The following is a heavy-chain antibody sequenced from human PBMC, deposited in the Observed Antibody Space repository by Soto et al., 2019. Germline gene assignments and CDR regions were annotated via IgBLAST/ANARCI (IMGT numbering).Heavy chain of an antibody. CDR2: TYYRSKWYN. CDR3: ARDPPSCGGDCYSLSFDY. J-gene: IGHJ4*02. CDR1: GDSVSSNSAA. Sequence: SQTLSLTCAISGDSVSSNSAAWNWIRQSPSRGLEWLGRTYYRSKWYNDYAVSVKSRITINPDTSKNQFSLQLNSVTPEDTAVYYCARDPPSCGGDCYSLSFDYWGQGTLVTVSS. D-gene: IGHD2-21*02. V-gene: IGHV6-1*01.